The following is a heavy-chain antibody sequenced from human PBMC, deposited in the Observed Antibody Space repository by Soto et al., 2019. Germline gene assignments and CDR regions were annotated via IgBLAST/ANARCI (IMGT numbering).Heavy chain of an antibody. D-gene: IGHD3-22*01. CDR1: GYTFTSYG. V-gene: IGHV1-18*01. J-gene: IGHJ3*02. Sequence: QVQLVQSGAEVKKPGASVKDSCKASGYTFTSYGISRVRQAPGQGLEWMGWISAYNGNTNYAQKLQGRVTMTTDTSTSTAYMELRSLRSDDTAVYYCARTYYYDSPSDAFDIWGQGTMVTVSS. CDR3: ARTYYYDSPSDAFDI. CDR2: ISAYNGNT.